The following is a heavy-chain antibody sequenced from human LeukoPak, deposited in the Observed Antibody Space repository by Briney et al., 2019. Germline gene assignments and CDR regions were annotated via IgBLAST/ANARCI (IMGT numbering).Heavy chain of an antibody. CDR3: ASGWGYFDY. D-gene: IGHD7-27*01. Sequence: SETLSLTCTVSGGSVSSHYWSWIRQPPGKGLQWIGEIYHSGSINYNPSLKSRVTISVDKSKNQFSLKLSSVTAADTAVYYCASGWGYFDYWGQGTLVTVSS. CDR2: IYHSGSI. J-gene: IGHJ4*02. V-gene: IGHV4-59*02. CDR1: GGSVSSHY.